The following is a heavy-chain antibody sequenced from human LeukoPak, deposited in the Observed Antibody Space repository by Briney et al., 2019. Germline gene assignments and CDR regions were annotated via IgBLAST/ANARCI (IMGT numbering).Heavy chain of an antibody. CDR3: ARDKRAAAGISAFDI. CDR2: IYTSGST. Sequence: SETLSLTCTVSGGSISSYYWSWIRQPAGKGLEWIGRIYTSGSTNYNPSLKSRVTMSLDTSKNQFSLKLSSVTAADTAVYYCARDKRAAAGISAFDIWGQGTMVTVSS. CDR1: GGSISSYY. V-gene: IGHV4-4*07. D-gene: IGHD6-13*01. J-gene: IGHJ3*02.